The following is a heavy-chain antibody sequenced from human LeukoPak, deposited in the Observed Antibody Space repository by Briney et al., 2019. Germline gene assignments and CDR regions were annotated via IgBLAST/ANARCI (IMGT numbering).Heavy chain of an antibody. CDR2: VYYSVNT. D-gene: IGHD7-27*01. Sequence: SETLSLTCTVSGASVSTNYWSWIRQSPGKGLEWIGYVYYSVNTNYNPSLKSRVTISADTSKNQFSLKLPSVTAADTAVYYCAKDRIWAHWGQGTLVTVSS. V-gene: IGHV4-59*02. CDR1: GASVSTNY. J-gene: IGHJ4*02. CDR3: AKDRIWAH.